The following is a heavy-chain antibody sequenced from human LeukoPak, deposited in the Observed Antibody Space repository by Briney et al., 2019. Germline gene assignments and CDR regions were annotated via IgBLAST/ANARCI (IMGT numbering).Heavy chain of an antibody. J-gene: IGHJ4*02. V-gene: IGHV3-53*01. CDR1: GFTVSSNY. CDR3: ARAKPKNMVRGLIMRRESRYYFDY. D-gene: IGHD3-10*01. CDR2: IYSGGST. Sequence: GGSLRLSCAASGFTVSSNYMSWVRQAPGKGLEWVSVIYSGGSTYYADSVKGRFTISRENSKSTLYIQMNSLRAEDTAVYYCARAKPKNMVRGLIMRRESRYYFDYWGQGTLVTVSS.